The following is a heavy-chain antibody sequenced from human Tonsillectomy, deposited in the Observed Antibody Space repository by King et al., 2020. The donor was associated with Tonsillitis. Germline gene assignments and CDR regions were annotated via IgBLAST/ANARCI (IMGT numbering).Heavy chain of an antibody. J-gene: IGHJ6*02. CDR2: IYYSGST. D-gene: IGHD5-18*01. Sequence: LQLQESGPGLVKPSQTLSLTCTVSGGSISSGDYYWSWIRQPPGKGLEWIGYIYYSGSTYYNPSLKSRVTISVDTSKNQFSLKLSSVTAADTPVYYCAREVDTAMETSYYYYGMDVWGQGTTVTVSS. CDR1: GGSISSGDYY. V-gene: IGHV4-30-4*01. CDR3: AREVDTAMETSYYYYGMDV.